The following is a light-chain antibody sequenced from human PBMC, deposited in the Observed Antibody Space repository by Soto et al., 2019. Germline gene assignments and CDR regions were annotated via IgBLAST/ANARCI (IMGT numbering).Light chain of an antibody. Sequence: EIVLTQSPVTLSLSPGERATLSCRASQDINRYIAWYQQKPGQAPRLLIYDTSNRATGIPARFSGSGSGTDFTLTIGSLEPEDFAVYYCQQRSKWVTFGGGTKVEIK. CDR3: QQRSKWVT. V-gene: IGKV3-11*01. CDR1: QDINRY. CDR2: DTS. J-gene: IGKJ4*01.